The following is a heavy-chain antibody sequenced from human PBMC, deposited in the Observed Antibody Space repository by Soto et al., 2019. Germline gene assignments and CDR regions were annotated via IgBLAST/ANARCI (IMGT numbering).Heavy chain of an antibody. CDR1: GGSITNNW. Sequence: QVQLQESGPGLVKPSGTLSLTCAVSGGSITNNWWSWVRQPPGKGLEWIGEIFHSGTTNYNPSLKSRVTISIDTSKNQISLKLTSVTAADRAVYYCARYIAVTGMRGFDYWGQGTLVTVSS. CDR2: IFHSGTT. D-gene: IGHD6-19*01. J-gene: IGHJ4*02. V-gene: IGHV4-4*02. CDR3: ARYIAVTGMRGFDY.